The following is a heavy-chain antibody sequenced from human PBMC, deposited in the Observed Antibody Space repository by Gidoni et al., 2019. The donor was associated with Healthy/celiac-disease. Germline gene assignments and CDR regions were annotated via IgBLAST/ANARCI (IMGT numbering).Heavy chain of an antibody. Sequence: EVQLLESGGGLQPGGSLRLSCAASGFTFSSYAMSWVRQAPGKGLEWVSAISGSGGSTYYADSVKGRFTISRDNSKNTLYLQMNSLRAEDTAVYYCAKAPGRGAGGQGTLVTVSS. D-gene: IGHD3-10*01. J-gene: IGHJ4*02. CDR1: GFTFSSYA. CDR2: ISGSGGST. V-gene: IGHV3-23*01. CDR3: AKAPGRGA.